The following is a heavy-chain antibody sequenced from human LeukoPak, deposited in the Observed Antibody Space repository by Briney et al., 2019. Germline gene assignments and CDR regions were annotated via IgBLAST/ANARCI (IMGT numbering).Heavy chain of an antibody. V-gene: IGHV4-59*08. D-gene: IGHD2-2*01. Sequence: SETLSLTCTVSGASISTYYWSWIRQPPGKGLEWLGYIYFTGSTNYNPSLESRISISVDTSTKQFSLKLSSVTAADTAVYYCARHVDEGGYCSSTSCFYNDYWGQGTLVTVSS. CDR3: ARHVDEGGYCSSTSCFYNDY. CDR1: GASISTYY. CDR2: IYFTGST. J-gene: IGHJ4*02.